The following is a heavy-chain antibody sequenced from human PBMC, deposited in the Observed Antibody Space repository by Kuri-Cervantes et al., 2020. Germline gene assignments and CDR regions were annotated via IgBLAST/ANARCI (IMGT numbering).Heavy chain of an antibody. Sequence: LRLSCTVSGGSISRADYYWSWVRQPPGKGLDWIGYIYYSGSTYYSPSLKSRVTISIDTSKNRFSLKLSSVTAADTAVYYCASTHYGDYGLDYWGQGTLVTVSS. D-gene: IGHD4-17*01. CDR2: IYYSGST. J-gene: IGHJ4*02. V-gene: IGHV4-30-4*01. CDR3: ASTHYGDYGLDY. CDR1: GGSISRADYY.